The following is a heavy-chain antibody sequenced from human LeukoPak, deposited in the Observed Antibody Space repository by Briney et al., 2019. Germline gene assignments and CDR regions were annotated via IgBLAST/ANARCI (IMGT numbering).Heavy chain of an antibody. CDR1: GGSFTDYY. J-gene: IGHJ6*02. CDR3: ARGPVRDDGLTGDSYYYGFDV. CDR2: IHHSAGT. V-gene: IGHV4-34*01. D-gene: IGHD3-9*01. Sequence: PETLSLTCAVYGGSFTDYYWSWIRQAPGKGLEWIGRIHHSAGTSYNPSLKSRVTISADTSKKQLSLKLTSVTAADTAVFYCARGPVRDDGLTGDSYYYGFDVWGQGTTVTVSS.